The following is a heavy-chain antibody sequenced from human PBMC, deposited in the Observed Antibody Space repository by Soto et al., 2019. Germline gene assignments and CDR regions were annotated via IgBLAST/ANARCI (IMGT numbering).Heavy chain of an antibody. CDR2: IIPIFGTA. Sequence: QVQLVQSGAEVKKPGSSVKVSCKASGSTFSSYAISWVRQAPGQGLEWMGGIIPIFGTANYAQKFQGRVTITADESTSTAYMELSSLRSEDTAVYYCARHPIVVVPAARGKYGMDVWGQGTTVTVSS. D-gene: IGHD2-2*01. CDR3: ARHPIVVVPAARGKYGMDV. CDR1: GSTFSSYA. J-gene: IGHJ6*02. V-gene: IGHV1-69*01.